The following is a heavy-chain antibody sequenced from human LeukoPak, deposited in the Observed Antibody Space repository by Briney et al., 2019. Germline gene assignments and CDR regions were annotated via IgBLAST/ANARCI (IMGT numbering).Heavy chain of an antibody. CDR2: IYTSGST. CDR3: ARLDYYDSSGYVDAFDI. J-gene: IGHJ3*02. V-gene: IGHV4-4*09. Sequence: SETLSLTCTVSGGSISSYYWSWIRQPPEKGLEWIGYIYTSGSTNYNPSLKSRVTISVDTSKNQFSLKLSSVTAADTAVYYCARLDYYDSSGYVDAFDIWGQGTMVTVSS. D-gene: IGHD3-22*01. CDR1: GGSISSYY.